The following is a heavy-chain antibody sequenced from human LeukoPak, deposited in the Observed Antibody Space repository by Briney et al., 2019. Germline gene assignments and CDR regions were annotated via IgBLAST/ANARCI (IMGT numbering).Heavy chain of an antibody. CDR1: GFTFNSYW. CDR3: ARDASTIFGVVIPDDAFDI. V-gene: IGHV3-7*01. J-gene: IGHJ3*02. CDR2: IKQDGSEK. Sequence: GGSLRLSCAASGFTFNSYWVSWVRQAPGKGLEWVANIKQDGSEKYYVDSVKGRFTISRDNAKNSLYLQMNSLRAEDTAVYYCARDASTIFGVVIPDDAFDIWGQGTMVTVSS. D-gene: IGHD3-3*01.